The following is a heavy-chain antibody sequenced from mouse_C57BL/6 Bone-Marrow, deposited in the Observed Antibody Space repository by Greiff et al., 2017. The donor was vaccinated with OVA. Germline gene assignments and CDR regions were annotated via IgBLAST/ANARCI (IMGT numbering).Heavy chain of an antibody. CDR3: AREGDYDEWFAY. D-gene: IGHD2-4*01. Sequence: EVKLQESGPVLVKPGASVKMSCKASGYTFTDYYMNWVKQSHGKSLEWIGVINPYNGGTSYNQKFKGKATLTVDKSSSTAYMELNSLTSEDSAVYYCAREGDYDEWFAYWGQGTLVTVSA. CDR2: INPYNGGT. J-gene: IGHJ3*01. CDR1: GYTFTDYY. V-gene: IGHV1-19*01.